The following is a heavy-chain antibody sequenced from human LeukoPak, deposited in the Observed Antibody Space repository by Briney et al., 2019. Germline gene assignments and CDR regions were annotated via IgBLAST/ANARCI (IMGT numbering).Heavy chain of an antibody. Sequence: GGSLRLSCAASGFTFSSYSMNWVRQAPGKGLEWVSYISSSSSTIYYADSVKGRFTISRDNAKNSLYLQMNSLRAEDTAVYYCARYPTVTGPDYWGQGTLVTVSS. J-gene: IGHJ4*02. CDR3: ARYPTVTGPDY. CDR1: GFTFSSYS. D-gene: IGHD4-11*01. V-gene: IGHV3-48*01. CDR2: ISSSSSTI.